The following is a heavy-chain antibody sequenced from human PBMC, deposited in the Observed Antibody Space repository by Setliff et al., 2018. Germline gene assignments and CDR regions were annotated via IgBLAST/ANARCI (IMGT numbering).Heavy chain of an antibody. V-gene: IGHV5-51*01. J-gene: IGHJ4*02. CDR1: GYLFSTYW. Sequence: ESLKISCKGSGYLFSTYWIGWVRQMPGKGLEWMGIIYPGDSHNIRYSPSFEGQVTIPADKPSGTAYLQWSSLKASDTAMYYCARHQSSATVTPFDYWGQGTLVTVSS. D-gene: IGHD4-17*01. CDR3: ARHQSSATVTPFDY. CDR2: IYPGDSHNI.